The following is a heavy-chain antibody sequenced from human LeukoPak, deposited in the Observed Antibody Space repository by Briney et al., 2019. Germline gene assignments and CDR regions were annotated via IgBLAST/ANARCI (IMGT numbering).Heavy chain of an antibody. CDR1: GYTFSSYD. CDR3: ARRVGSGWPVQH. CDR2: MNPNSGNR. Sequence: ASVKVSCKASGYTFSSYDINWVRQATGQGLEWMGWMNPNSGNRGYAQKFQGRLNMTRNTSISTAYMELSSLRSEDSAVYYCARRVGSGWPVQHWGQGTLVTVSS. J-gene: IGHJ1*01. V-gene: IGHV1-8*01. D-gene: IGHD6-19*01.